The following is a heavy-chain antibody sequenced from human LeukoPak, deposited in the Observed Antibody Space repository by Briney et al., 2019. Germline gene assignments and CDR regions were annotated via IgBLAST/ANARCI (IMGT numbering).Heavy chain of an antibody. CDR3: ARTYYDFWSGYSGVSSWFDP. J-gene: IGHJ5*02. D-gene: IGHD3-3*01. V-gene: IGHV1-18*01. CDR1: GGTFSSYA. Sequence: GASVKVSCKASGGTFSSYAISWVRQAPGQGLEWMGWISAYNGNTNYAQKLQGRVTMTTDTSTSTAYMELRSLRSDDTAVYYCARTYYDFWSGYSGVSSWFDPWGQGTLVTVSS. CDR2: ISAYNGNT.